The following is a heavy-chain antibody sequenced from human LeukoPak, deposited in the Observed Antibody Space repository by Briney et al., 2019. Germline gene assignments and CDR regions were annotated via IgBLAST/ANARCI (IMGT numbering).Heavy chain of an antibody. CDR3: ARHSGSCYKDAFDI. CDR2: IYYSGST. CDR1: GGSISSSSYY. Sequence: SETLSLTCTVSGGSISSSSYYWGWIRQPPGKGLEWIGSIYYSGSTYYNPSLKSRVTISVDTSKNQFSLKLSSVTAADTAVYYCARHSGSCYKDAFDIWGQGTMVTVSS. J-gene: IGHJ3*02. V-gene: IGHV4-39*01. D-gene: IGHD1-26*01.